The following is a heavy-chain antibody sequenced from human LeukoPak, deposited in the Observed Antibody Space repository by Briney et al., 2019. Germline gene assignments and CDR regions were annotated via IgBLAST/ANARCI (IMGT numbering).Heavy chain of an antibody. CDR3: AKASSYSNFHYYYYYGMDV. J-gene: IGHJ6*02. D-gene: IGHD4-11*01. CDR2: ISGSGGST. Sequence: TGGSLRLSYAASGFTFSSYAMSWVRQAPGKGLEWVSAISGSGGSTYYADSVKGRFTISRDNSKNTLYLQMNSLRAEDTAVYYCAKASSYSNFHYYYYYGMDVWGQGTTVTVSS. CDR1: GFTFSSYA. V-gene: IGHV3-23*01.